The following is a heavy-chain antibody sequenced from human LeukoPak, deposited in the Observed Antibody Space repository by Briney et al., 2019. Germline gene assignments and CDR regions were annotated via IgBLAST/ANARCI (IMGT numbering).Heavy chain of an antibody. J-gene: IGHJ5*02. CDR1: GFTFSSYA. CDR2: ISGSGGST. Sequence: GGSLRLSCAASGFTFSSYAMSWVRQAPGKGLEWVSAISGSGGSTYYADSVKGRFTISRDNSKNTLYLQMNSLRAEDTAVYYCAKGYCSSTSCYNNWFDPWGQGTLVTASS. V-gene: IGHV3-23*01. CDR3: AKGYCSSTSCYNNWFDP. D-gene: IGHD2-2*02.